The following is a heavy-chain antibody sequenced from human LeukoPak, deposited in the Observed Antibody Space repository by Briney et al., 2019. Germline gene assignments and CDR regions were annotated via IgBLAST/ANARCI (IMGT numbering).Heavy chain of an antibody. V-gene: IGHV4-34*01. CDR3: ARGKAAAGAIWFDP. Sequence: PSETLSLTRAHYRGSLHGYYWSRIRQPPGAGLEGTGEIYHSVRTNYNPSLKIRLTMSVHTSRHQFYLNLSSATAADTADYYCARGKAAAGAIWFDPWGQGTLVTVSA. J-gene: IGHJ5*02. CDR2: IYHSVRT. D-gene: IGHD6-13*01. CDR1: RGSLHGYY.